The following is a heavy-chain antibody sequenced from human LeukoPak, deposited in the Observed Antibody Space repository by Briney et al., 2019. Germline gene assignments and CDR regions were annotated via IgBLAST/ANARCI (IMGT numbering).Heavy chain of an antibody. J-gene: IGHJ3*02. CDR2: IYSGGST. Sequence: GESLRLSRSVSGFTVRSNYMSWVRQAPGKGLAWVSVIYSGGSTYYADSVKGRFTISRDNSKNTLYLQMNSLRAEDTAVYYCARDHRITMVRGVIDDAFDIWGQGTMVTVSS. V-gene: IGHV3-53*01. CDR3: ARDHRITMVRGVIDDAFDI. CDR1: GFTVRSNY. D-gene: IGHD3-10*01.